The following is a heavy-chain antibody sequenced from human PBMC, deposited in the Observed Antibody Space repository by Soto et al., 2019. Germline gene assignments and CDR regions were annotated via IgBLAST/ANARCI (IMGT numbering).Heavy chain of an antibody. CDR3: ARGYSSDYYYSGMDV. D-gene: IGHD6-25*01. V-gene: IGHV4-31*03. CDR1: GGAISSGGYY. Sequence: TSETLSLTCTVSGGAISSGGYYWIWIRHHPGKGLEWIGYIYHSGSTDYNPSLKSRVTISVDTSKNQFSLKLSSVTAADTAVYYCARGYSSDYYYSGMDVWGQGTTVTVSS. CDR2: IYHSGST. J-gene: IGHJ6*02.